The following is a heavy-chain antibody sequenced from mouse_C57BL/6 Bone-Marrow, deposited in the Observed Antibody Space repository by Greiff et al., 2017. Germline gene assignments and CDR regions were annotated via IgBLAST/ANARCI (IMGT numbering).Heavy chain of an antibody. Sequence: VQRVESGPELVKPGASVKISCKASGYAFSSSWMNWVKQRPGKGLEWIGRIYPGDGDTNYNGKFKGKATLTADKSSSTAYMQLSSLTSEDSAVYFCARLGDGYYLYAMDYWGQGTSVTVSS. CDR3: ARLGDGYYLYAMDY. V-gene: IGHV1-82*01. CDR2: IYPGDGDT. D-gene: IGHD2-3*01. CDR1: GYAFSSSW. J-gene: IGHJ4*01.